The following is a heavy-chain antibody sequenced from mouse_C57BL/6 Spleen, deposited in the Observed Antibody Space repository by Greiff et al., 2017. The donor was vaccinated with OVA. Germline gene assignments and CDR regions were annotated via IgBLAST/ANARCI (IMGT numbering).Heavy chain of an antibody. V-gene: IGHV1-42*01. D-gene: IGHD2-4*01. Sequence: EVKLMESGPELVKPGASVKISCKASGYSFTGYYMNWVKQSPEKSLEWIGEINPSTGGTTYNQKFKAKATLTVDKSSSTAYMQLKSLTSEDSAVYYCARGIYYDYDAFAYWGQGTLVTVSA. CDR2: INPSTGGT. J-gene: IGHJ3*01. CDR1: GYSFTGYY. CDR3: ARGIYYDYDAFAY.